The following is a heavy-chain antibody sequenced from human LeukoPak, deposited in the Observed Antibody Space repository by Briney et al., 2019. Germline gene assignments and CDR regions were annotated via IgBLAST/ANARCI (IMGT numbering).Heavy chain of an antibody. CDR1: GFXFSSYE. V-gene: IGHV3-48*03. D-gene: IGHD6-19*01. Sequence: GGSLRLSCAASGFXFSSYEINWVRQAPGKGREWVSDISSSGSKIHYADSVRGRFTISRDNTKNSLYLQMNSLRAEDTGVYYCARETAVAGGDYWGQGTLVTVSS. J-gene: IGHJ4*02. CDR3: ARETAVAGGDY. CDR2: ISSSGSKI.